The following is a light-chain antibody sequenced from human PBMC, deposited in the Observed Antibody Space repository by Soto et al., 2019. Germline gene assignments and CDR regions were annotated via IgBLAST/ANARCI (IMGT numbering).Light chain of an antibody. CDR1: QDITSY. Sequence: DIQMTQSPSSLSASVGDRVTITCQASQDITSYLNWYQHKPGKAPKLLIYDASILEAGVPPRFSGRGSGTDSTLTISSLQPEDVATYYCQHCDYLPIFGPGTTVDFK. CDR2: DAS. V-gene: IGKV1-33*01. CDR3: QHCDYLPI. J-gene: IGKJ3*01.